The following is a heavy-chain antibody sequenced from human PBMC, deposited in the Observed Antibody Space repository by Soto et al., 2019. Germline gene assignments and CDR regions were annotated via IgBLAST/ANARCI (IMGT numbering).Heavy chain of an antibody. CDR2: ITGGGYAT. J-gene: IGHJ6*02. CDR3: AKDRGGSYGYGLDV. D-gene: IGHD1-26*01. CDR1: GFAFSRYA. Sequence: EVQLLESGRGLVQPGGSLRLSCAASGFAFSRYAMTWVRQAPGKGLEWVSAITGGGYATYYADSVKGRFTISRDDSKYALHLLMNSLRAEDTAVYYCAKDRGGSYGYGLDVWDQGTTVTVSS. V-gene: IGHV3-23*01.